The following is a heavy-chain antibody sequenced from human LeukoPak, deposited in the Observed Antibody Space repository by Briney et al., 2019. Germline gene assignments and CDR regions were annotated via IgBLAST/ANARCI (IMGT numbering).Heavy chain of an antibody. V-gene: IGHV3-30*04. CDR2: ISYDGSNK. CDR3: AKNGDADGYNYVTGVLWCYFDY. Sequence: GGSLRLSCAASGFTFSNYALHWVRQAPGKGLEWVAVISYDGSNKYYADSVKGRFTISRDNSKNTLYLQMNSLRAEDTAVYYCAKNGDADGYNYVTGVLWCYFDYWGQGTLVTVSS. CDR1: GFTFSNYA. D-gene: IGHD5-24*01. J-gene: IGHJ4*02.